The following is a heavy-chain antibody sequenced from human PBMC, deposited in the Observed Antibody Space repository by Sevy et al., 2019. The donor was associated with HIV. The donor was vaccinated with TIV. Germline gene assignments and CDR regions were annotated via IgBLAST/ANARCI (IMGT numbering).Heavy chain of an antibody. CDR2: INSDGSIT. CDR1: GFTFTNYW. J-gene: IGHJ6*03. CDR3: VYYDFWSGSSEYYMDV. Sequence: GGSLRLSCAASGFTFTNYWMHWVRQAPGKGLVWVSRINSDGSITTYADSVKGRFTISRDNAKNTLYLQMNSLRAKDTAVYYCVYYDFWSGSSEYYMDVWGKGTTVTVSS. V-gene: IGHV3-74*01. D-gene: IGHD3-3*01.